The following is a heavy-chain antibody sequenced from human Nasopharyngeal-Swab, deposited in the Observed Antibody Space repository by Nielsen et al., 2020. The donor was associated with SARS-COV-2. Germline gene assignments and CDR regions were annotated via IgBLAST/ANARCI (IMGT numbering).Heavy chain of an antibody. D-gene: IGHD6-6*01. J-gene: IGHJ4*02. Sequence: ASVKVSCKVSGYTLTELSMHWVRQAPGKGLEWMGGFDPEDGETIYAQKFQGRVTMTEDTSTDTAYMGLSSLRSEDTAVYYCATDLMVAARPWGSFDYWGQGTLVTVSS. CDR3: ATDLMVAARPWGSFDY. CDR2: FDPEDGET. CDR1: GYTLTELS. V-gene: IGHV1-24*01.